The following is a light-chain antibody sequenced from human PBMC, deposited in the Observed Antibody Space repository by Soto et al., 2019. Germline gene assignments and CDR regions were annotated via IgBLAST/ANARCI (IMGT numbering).Light chain of an antibody. CDR1: QGISTY. Sequence: DIPMTQSPSSLSASVGDRVTITCRASQGISTYLAWYQQKPGKVPKRLIYAASTLQSGVPSRFSGSGSGTDLTLSISSLQPEDVAIYYCQRYNSAPWTFGQGTKVEIK. CDR3: QRYNSAPWT. J-gene: IGKJ1*01. V-gene: IGKV1-27*01. CDR2: AAS.